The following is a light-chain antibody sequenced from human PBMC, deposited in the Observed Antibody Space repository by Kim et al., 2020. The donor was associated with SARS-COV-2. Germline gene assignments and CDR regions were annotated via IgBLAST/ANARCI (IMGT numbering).Light chain of an antibody. J-gene: IGKJ1*01. Sequence: SASVGDRVTITCRASQTVRNYLNWYQQRPGNAPKLLIYGASSLQSGVPSRFSGSGSGTDFTLVISSLQLEDFATYYCQQGYSSPRTFGQGTKVEI. V-gene: IGKV1-39*01. CDR3: QQGYSSPRT. CDR1: QTVRNY. CDR2: GAS.